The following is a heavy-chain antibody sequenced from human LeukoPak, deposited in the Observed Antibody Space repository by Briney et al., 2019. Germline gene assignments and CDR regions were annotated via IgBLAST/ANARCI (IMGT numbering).Heavy chain of an antibody. CDR1: GFTFSSYG. J-gene: IGHJ4*02. CDR3: AKDFPDYDILTGYSMDY. V-gene: IGHV3-30*02. D-gene: IGHD3-9*01. Sequence: GGSLRLSCAASGFTFSSYGMHWVRQAPGKGLEWVAFIRYDGSNKYYADSVKGRFTISRDNSKNTLYLQMNSLRAEDTAVYYCAKDFPDYDILTGYSMDYWGQGTLVTVSS. CDR2: IRYDGSNK.